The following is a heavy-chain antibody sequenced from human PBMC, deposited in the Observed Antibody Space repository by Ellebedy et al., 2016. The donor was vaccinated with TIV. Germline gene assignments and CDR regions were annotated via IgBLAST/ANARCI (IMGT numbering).Heavy chain of an antibody. CDR2: ISYDGGNE. CDR1: GFSFDIYS. J-gene: IGHJ4*02. Sequence: GESLKISCEASGFSFDIYSMHWVRQAPGKGLEWVAVISYDGGNEYYADSVKGRFTISSDNSKNTLYLQMNSLRAEDTAVYYCARGRSMAVAGNTYWGQGTLVTVSS. D-gene: IGHD6-19*01. V-gene: IGHV3-30-3*01. CDR3: ARGRSMAVAGNTY.